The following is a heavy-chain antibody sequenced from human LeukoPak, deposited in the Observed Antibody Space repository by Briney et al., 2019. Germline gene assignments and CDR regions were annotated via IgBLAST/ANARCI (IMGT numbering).Heavy chain of an antibody. J-gene: IGHJ6*03. V-gene: IGHV5-51*01. Sequence: GESLKISCKGSGYSFTSYWIGWVRQVPGKGLEWMGIIYPGDSDTRYSPSFQGQVTISADKSISTAYPQWSSLKASDTAMYYCARTTARVVVVVGYYYMDVWGKGTTVTVSS. CDR2: IYPGDSDT. CDR1: GYSFTSYW. D-gene: IGHD2-15*01. CDR3: ARTTARVVVVVGYYYMDV.